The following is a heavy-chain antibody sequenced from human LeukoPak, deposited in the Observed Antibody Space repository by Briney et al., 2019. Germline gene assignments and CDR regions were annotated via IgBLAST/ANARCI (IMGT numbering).Heavy chain of an antibody. V-gene: IGHV1-46*01. D-gene: IGHD2-21*02. CDR1: GYTFTSYY. CDR2: INPSGGST. CDR3: ARESLCGGDCYWFDY. Sequence: ASVKVSCKASGYTFTSYYMHWVRQAPGQGLEWMGIINPSGGSTSYAQKFQGRVTMTRDTSTGTVYMELSSLRSEDTAVYYCARESLCGGDCYWFDYWGQGTLVTVSS. J-gene: IGHJ4*02.